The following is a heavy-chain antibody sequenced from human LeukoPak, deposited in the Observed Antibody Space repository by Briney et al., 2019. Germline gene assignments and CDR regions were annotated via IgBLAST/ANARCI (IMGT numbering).Heavy chain of an antibody. Sequence: SVKVSCKASGGTFSSYAISWVRQAPGQGLEWMGRIIPILGIANYAQKFQGRVTMTRNTSISTAYMELSSLRSEDTAVYYCAIESAFDIWGQGTMVTVSS. CDR3: AIESAFDI. CDR2: IIPILGIA. V-gene: IGHV1-69*04. J-gene: IGHJ3*02. CDR1: GGTFSSYA.